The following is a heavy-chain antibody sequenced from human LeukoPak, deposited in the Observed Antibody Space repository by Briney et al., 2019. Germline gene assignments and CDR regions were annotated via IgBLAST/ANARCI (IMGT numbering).Heavy chain of an antibody. V-gene: IGHV1-69*13. D-gene: IGHD3-22*01. CDR3: ARGNYDTSGYYPWFFDY. Sequence: SVKVSCKASGGTFSTYAITWVRQAPGQGLEWMGGIIPIFGTTNYAQKFQGRVTITADESTSTAYMELSSLRSEDTAVYYCARGNYDTSGYYPWFFDYWGQGTLVTASS. CDR1: GGTFSTYA. J-gene: IGHJ4*02. CDR2: IIPIFGTT.